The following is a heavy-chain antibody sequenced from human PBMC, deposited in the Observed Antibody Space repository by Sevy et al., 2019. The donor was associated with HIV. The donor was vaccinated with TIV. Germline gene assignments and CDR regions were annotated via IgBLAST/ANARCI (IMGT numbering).Heavy chain of an antibody. Sequence: GGSLRLSCEVSGSTFKNHGMHWVRQAPGKGLEWLAAIRSDDTAVDYAASVKGRFTISRDIFKNKLYLQMNSLRVEDTAVYYCAKWSGDYPLYYCDFWGQGTLVTVSS. CDR2: IRSDDTAV. CDR3: AKWSGDYPLYYCDF. D-gene: IGHD2-21*02. CDR1: GSTFKNHG. V-gene: IGHV3-30*02. J-gene: IGHJ4*02.